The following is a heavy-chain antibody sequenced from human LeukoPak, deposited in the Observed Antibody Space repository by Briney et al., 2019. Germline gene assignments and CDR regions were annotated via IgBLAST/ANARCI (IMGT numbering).Heavy chain of an antibody. CDR3: TTDLHYDYVRGSYPWSY. J-gene: IGHJ4*02. Sequence: GGSLRLSCAASGFTFSNAWMSWVRQAPGKGLEWVGRIKSKTDGGTTDYAAPVKGRFTISRDESKNTLYLQMNSLKTEDTAVYYCTTDLHYDYVRGSYPWSYWGQGTLVTVSS. V-gene: IGHV3-15*01. D-gene: IGHD3-16*02. CDR1: GFTFSNAW. CDR2: IKSKTDGGTT.